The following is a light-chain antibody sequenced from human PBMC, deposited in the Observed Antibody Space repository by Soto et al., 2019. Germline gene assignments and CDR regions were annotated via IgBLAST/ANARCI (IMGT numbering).Light chain of an antibody. V-gene: IGLV2-14*03. Sequence: QSVLTQPASVSGSPGQSIAISCTGTSSDVGGHDYISWYQQHPGKAPKLMIYDVSNRPSGVSYRFSGSKSGNTASLTISGLQAEDEADYYCSAYTSSNTLEFGGGTKLTVL. J-gene: IGLJ2*01. CDR2: DVS. CDR3: SAYTSSNTLE. CDR1: SSDVGGHDY.